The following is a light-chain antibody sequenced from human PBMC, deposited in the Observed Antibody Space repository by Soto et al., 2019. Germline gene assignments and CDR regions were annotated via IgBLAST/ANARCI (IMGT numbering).Light chain of an antibody. Sequence: DIQMTQSPSSLSASVGDRVTVTCRASRDIGSDLSWFQQKPGKAPNXLISAASTLQSGVPSRFSGSGSGTDLTITISSLQPEDCATYDGQQSYSTPVTFGQGTKVDIK. V-gene: IGKV1-39*01. CDR1: RDIGSD. CDR2: AAS. CDR3: QQSYSTPVT. J-gene: IGKJ1*01.